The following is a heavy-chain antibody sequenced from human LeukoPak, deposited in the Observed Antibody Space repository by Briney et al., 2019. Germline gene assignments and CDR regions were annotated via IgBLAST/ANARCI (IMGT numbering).Heavy chain of an antibody. D-gene: IGHD3-3*01. CDR1: GFTFSSYE. CDR3: AKTFYDPPGY. Sequence: GGSLRLSCAASGFTFSSYEMNWVRQAPGKGLEWVAVISYDGSNKYYADSVKGRFTISRDNSKNTLYLQMNSLRAEDTAVYYCAKTFYDPPGYWGQGTLVTVSS. J-gene: IGHJ4*02. CDR2: ISYDGSNK. V-gene: IGHV3-30*18.